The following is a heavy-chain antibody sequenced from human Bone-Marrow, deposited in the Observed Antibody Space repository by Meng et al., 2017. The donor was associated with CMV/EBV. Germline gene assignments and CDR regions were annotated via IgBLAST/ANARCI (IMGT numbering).Heavy chain of an antibody. CDR1: RGSISSDNYY. CDR3: ARVSAGGSYYFDY. Sequence: GSLRLSCTVSRGSISSDNYYWGWIRQPPGKGLEWIGEINHSGSTNYNPSLKSRVTISVDTSKNQFSLKLSSVTAADTAVYYCARVSAGGSYYFDYWGQGTLVTVSS. D-gene: IGHD1-26*01. V-gene: IGHV4-39*07. J-gene: IGHJ4*02. CDR2: INHSGST.